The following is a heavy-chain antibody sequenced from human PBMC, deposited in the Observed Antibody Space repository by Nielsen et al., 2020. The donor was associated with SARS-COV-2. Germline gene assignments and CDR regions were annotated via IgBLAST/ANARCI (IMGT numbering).Heavy chain of an antibody. CDR2: IYTDGST. V-gene: IGHV3-66*01. CDR1: GFTLSRSF. J-gene: IGHJ6*02. Sequence: GGSLRLSCGPSGFTLSRSFMSWVRQAAGNGLHWVSVIYTDGSTSHADSVKGRFTITRDNSKNTLYLQMNSLRAEDTAVYYCARDNWGRMDVWGQGTTVTVSS. D-gene: IGHD7-27*01. CDR3: ARDNWGRMDV.